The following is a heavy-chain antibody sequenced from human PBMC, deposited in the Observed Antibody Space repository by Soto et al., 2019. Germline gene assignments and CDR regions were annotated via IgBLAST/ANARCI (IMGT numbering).Heavy chain of an antibody. CDR1: GFTFSSYG. CDR3: ANDQVRVVVAAAFDY. Sequence: QVQLVESGGGVVQPGRSLRLSCAASGFTFSSYGMHWVRQAPGKGLEWVAVISYDGSNKYYADSVKGRFTISRDNSKNTLYLQMNSLRAEDTAVYYCANDQVRVVVAAAFDYWGQGTLVTVSS. D-gene: IGHD2-15*01. CDR2: ISYDGSNK. V-gene: IGHV3-30*18. J-gene: IGHJ4*02.